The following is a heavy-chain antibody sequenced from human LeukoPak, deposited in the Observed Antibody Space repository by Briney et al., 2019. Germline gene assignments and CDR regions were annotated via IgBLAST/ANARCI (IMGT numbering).Heavy chain of an antibody. J-gene: IGHJ4*02. CDR3: ARDYCRTTSCLES. Sequence: TGRSLRLSCAASGFTFNSYGMFWVRQAPGKGLEWVAFIWPDGSNKLYGDSVKGRFTIPRDNSKNTVYLQMNSLRAEDTAVYYCARDYCRTTSCLESWGQGTLVTVSS. D-gene: IGHD2-2*01. V-gene: IGHV3-33*01. CDR2: IWPDGSNK. CDR1: GFTFNSYG.